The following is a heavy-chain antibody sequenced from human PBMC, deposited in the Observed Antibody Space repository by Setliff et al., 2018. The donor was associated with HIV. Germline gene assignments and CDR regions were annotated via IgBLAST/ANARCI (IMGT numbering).Heavy chain of an antibody. D-gene: IGHD3-10*01. CDR1: GDSVGSYF. V-gene: IGHV4-4*07. Sequence: PSETLSLTCSVSGDSVGSYFWAWIRQPAGKGLEWIGRVYSNGNTNYNPSLKSRVTIAVDTSKNQIFLSLTSVTAADTGVYYCARDSGITMVRKVIGRAGLDAWGQGTRVTVSS. J-gene: IGHJ5*02. CDR3: ARDSGITMVRKVIGRAGLDA. CDR2: VYSNGNT.